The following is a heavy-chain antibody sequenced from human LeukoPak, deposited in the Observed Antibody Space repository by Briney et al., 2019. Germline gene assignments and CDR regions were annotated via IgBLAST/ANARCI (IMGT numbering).Heavy chain of an antibody. D-gene: IGHD3-9*01. Sequence: SETLSLTCAVYGGSFSGYYWSWIRQPPGKGLEWIGEISHSGSTNYNPSLKSRVTISVDTSKNQFSLKLSSVTAADTAVYYCARGGNYDILTGLHWFDPWGQGTLVTVSS. V-gene: IGHV4-34*01. J-gene: IGHJ5*02. CDR1: GGSFSGYY. CDR2: ISHSGST. CDR3: ARGGNYDILTGLHWFDP.